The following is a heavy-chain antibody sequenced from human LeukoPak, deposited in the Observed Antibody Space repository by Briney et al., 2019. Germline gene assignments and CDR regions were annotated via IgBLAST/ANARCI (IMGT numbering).Heavy chain of an antibody. Sequence: GGSLRLSCAASGFSFSTYSMNWVRQAPGKGLEWVSSISSTSSYIYYADSMKGRFTISRDNAKNSLYLQVNSLRAEDTAVYYCAREGSGSSWYLNAFDIWGQGTMVTVSS. V-gene: IGHV3-21*01. CDR3: AREGSGSSWYLNAFDI. CDR1: GFSFSTYS. D-gene: IGHD6-13*01. CDR2: ISSTSSYI. J-gene: IGHJ3*02.